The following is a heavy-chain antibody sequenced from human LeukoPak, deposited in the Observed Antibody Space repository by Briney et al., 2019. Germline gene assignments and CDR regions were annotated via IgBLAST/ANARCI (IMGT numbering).Heavy chain of an antibody. D-gene: IGHD3-22*01. CDR2: IKEDGTET. CDR3: AKAIDNRGYYFERGADF. V-gene: IGHV3-7*03. CDR1: GFMFSSNW. Sequence: GGSLRLSCAASGFMFSSNWMSWVRLAPGKGLEWVANIKEDGTETYYVDSVKGRFTISRDFSRNAVYLQMSSLRVEDTAEYFCAKAIDNRGYYFERGADFWGQGTMVTVSS. J-gene: IGHJ4*02.